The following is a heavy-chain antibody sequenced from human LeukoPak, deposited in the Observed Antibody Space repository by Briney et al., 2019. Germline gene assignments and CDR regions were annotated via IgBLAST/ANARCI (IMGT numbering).Heavy chain of an antibody. J-gene: IGHJ4*02. V-gene: IGHV5-51*01. CDR3: ATIYPTTSPPFDY. CDR2: IYPSDSDT. D-gene: IGHD1-26*01. Sequence: GASLQISCKGSGSIFTRYWIGWVRQLPGKGLEWMGIIYPSDSDTRYSPSFQGQVTISADKSISTAYLQWSSLKASDTAMYYCATIYPTTSPPFDYWGQGTLVTVSS. CDR1: GSIFTRYW.